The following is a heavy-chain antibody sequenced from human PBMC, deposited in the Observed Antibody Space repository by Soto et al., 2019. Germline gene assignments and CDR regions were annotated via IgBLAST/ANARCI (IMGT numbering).Heavy chain of an antibody. V-gene: IGHV1-2*04. CDR3: ARGGYSLMAYYMDV. CDR1: GYTFTGYY. CDR2: INPNSGGT. Sequence: ASVKVSCKASGYTFTGYYMHWVRQAPGQGLEWMGWINPNSGGTNYAQKFQGWVTMTRDTSISTAYMELSRLRSDDTAVYYCARGGYSLMAYYMDVWGKGTTVTVSS. D-gene: IGHD5-18*01. J-gene: IGHJ6*03.